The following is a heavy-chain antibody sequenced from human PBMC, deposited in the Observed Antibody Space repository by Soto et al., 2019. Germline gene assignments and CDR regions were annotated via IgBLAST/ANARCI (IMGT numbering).Heavy chain of an antibody. CDR1: GFTFSRYG. CDR2: ISYDGSNK. D-gene: IGHD4-17*01. J-gene: IGHJ6*02. Sequence: ESGGGVVQPGRSLRLSCAASGFTFSRYGMHWVRQAPGKGLEWVAVISYDGSNKYYADSVKGRFTISRDNSKNTLYLQMNSLRAEDTAVYYCAKDLGCDYGPYYYYYGMDVWGQGTTVTVSS. CDR3: AKDLGCDYGPYYYYYGMDV. V-gene: IGHV3-30*18.